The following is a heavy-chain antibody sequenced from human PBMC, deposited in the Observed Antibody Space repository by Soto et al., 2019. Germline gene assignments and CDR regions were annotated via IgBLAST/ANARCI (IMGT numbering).Heavy chain of an antibody. CDR3: ARATDDSSGYWPNWFDP. J-gene: IGHJ5*02. V-gene: IGHV3-33*01. D-gene: IGHD3-22*01. CDR1: GFTFSSYG. CDR2: IWYDGSNK. Sequence: QPGGSLRLSCAASGFTFSSYGTHWVRQAPGKGLEWVAVIWYDGSNKYYADSVKGRFTISRDNSKNTLYLQMNSLRAEDTAVYYCARATDDSSGYWPNWFDPWGQGTLVTVSS.